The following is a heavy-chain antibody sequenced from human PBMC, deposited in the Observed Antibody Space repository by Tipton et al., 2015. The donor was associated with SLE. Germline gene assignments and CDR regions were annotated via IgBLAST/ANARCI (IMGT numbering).Heavy chain of an antibody. D-gene: IGHD4-23*01. CDR2: IYVGDSNT. Sequence: QLVQSGVEVKKPGESLKISCEGSGFSFPNYWIGWLRQMPGKGLEFMGIIYVGDSNTKYSPSFQGQVTISVDKSISTAYLQWSSLKASDTGMYYCARGGTTVVPYALDIWGQGTKVTVSS. J-gene: IGHJ3*02. CDR3: ARGGTTVVPYALDI. V-gene: IGHV5-51*03. CDR1: GFSFPNYW.